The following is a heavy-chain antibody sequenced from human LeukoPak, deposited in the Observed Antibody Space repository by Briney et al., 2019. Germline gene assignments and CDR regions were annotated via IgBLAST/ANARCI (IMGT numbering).Heavy chain of an antibody. CDR3: ARSGDDFWSGYYPFDY. D-gene: IGHD3-3*01. CDR1: GGSFSGYY. V-gene: IGHV4-34*01. CDR2: INHSGST. J-gene: IGHJ4*02. Sequence: SETLSLTCAVYGGSFSGYYWRWIRHPPGKGLEWIGEINHSGSTNYNPSLKSRVTISVDTSKNQFSLKLSSVTAADTAVYYCARSGDDFWSGYYPFDYWGQGTLVTVSS.